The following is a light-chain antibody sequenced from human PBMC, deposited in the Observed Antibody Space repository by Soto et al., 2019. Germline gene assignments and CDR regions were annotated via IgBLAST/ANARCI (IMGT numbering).Light chain of an antibody. CDR3: HQYENWPKT. CDR2: GAS. V-gene: IGKV3D-15*01. J-gene: IGKJ1*01. Sequence: EIVMTQSPATLSVSPGERATLSCRASQSVSSNLAWYQQKPGQAPRLLIYGASTRASDTPARFSGSGSGTEFTLTISSLQSEDFAVYFCHQYENWPKTFGQGTKVDIK. CDR1: QSVSSN.